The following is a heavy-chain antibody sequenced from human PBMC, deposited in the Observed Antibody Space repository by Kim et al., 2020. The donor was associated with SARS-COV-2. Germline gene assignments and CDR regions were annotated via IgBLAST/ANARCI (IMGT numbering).Heavy chain of an antibody. CDR1: GGSFSGYY. CDR2: INHSGST. CDR3: ARSLTYYYDSSGYYKGYYFDY. V-gene: IGHV4-34*01. D-gene: IGHD3-22*01. J-gene: IGHJ4*02. Sequence: SETLSLTCAVYGGSFSGYYWSWIRQPPGKGLEWIGEINHSGSTNYNPSLKSRVTISVDTSKNQFSLKLSSVTAADTAVYYCARSLTYYYDSSGYYKGYYFDYWGQETLVTVSS.